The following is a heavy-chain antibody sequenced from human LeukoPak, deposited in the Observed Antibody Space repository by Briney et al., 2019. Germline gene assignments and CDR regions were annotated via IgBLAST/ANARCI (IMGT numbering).Heavy chain of an antibody. D-gene: IGHD4-23*01. CDR2: IIPIFGTA. CDR3: AREGYVTRYNTHWFDP. J-gene: IGHJ5*02. CDR1: GGIFSSYA. V-gene: IGHV1-69*05. Sequence: SVKVSCKASGGIFSSYAISWVRQAPGQGLEWMGRIIPIFGTANYAQKFQGRVTITTDESTSTAYMELSSLRSEDTAVYYCAREGYVTRYNTHWFDPWGQGTLVTVSS.